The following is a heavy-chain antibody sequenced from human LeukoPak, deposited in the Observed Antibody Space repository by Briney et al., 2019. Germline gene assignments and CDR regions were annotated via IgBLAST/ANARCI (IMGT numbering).Heavy chain of an antibody. CDR1: GDSVSSNSAA. D-gene: IGHD1-1*01. J-gene: IGHJ6*03. V-gene: IGHV6-1*01. Sequence: SQTLSLTCAISGDSVSSNSAAWNWIRQSPSRGLEWLGRTYYRSKWYNDYAVSVKSRITINSDTSKNQFSLQLNSVTPEDTAVYYCAREGTTGTTGYYYYYMDVWGKGTTVTVSS. CDR3: AREGTTGTTGYYYYYMDV. CDR2: TYYRSKWYN.